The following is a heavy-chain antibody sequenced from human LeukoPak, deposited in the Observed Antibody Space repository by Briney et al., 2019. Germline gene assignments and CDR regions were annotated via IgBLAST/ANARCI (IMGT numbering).Heavy chain of an antibody. CDR3: ARSSITVTHEIDH. J-gene: IGHJ4*02. CDR1: GYTFTNYY. CDR2: ISPSGART. V-gene: IGHV1-46*01. D-gene: IGHD4-17*01. Sequence: AADTVSCMASGYTFTNYYIHWVRQAPGEGGERMGLISPSGARTIYAQRFQGRVTMTRDTSTSTVYMDLNSLRSEDTAVYYCARSSITVTHEIDHWGQGTLVTLSS.